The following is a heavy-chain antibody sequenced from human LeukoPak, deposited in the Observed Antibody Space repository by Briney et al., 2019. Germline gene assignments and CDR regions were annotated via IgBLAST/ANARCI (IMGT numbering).Heavy chain of an antibody. CDR1: GFPFNTQD. CDR2: IHADGVGT. V-gene: IGHV3-23*01. CDR3: GKGRVSE. J-gene: IGHJ4*02. D-gene: IGHD6-19*01. Sequence: GGSLRLSCAASGFPFNTQDMRWVRQAPGKGLEWVSSIHADGVGTFHADSVRGRFTISRDNSKNTLDLQMNSLRVEDTAVYYCGKGRVSEWGQGTLVTVSS.